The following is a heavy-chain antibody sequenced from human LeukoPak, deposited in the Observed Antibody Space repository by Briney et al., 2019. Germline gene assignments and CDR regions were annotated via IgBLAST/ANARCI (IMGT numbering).Heavy chain of an antibody. Sequence: ASVKVSCKASGYTFTGYYMHWVRQAPGQGLEWMAWINPNSGGTNYAQKFQGRVTMTRDTSISTAYMELSRLRSDDTAVYYCARDLPWTNQLIAVAGKNWFDPWGQGTLVTVSS. D-gene: IGHD6-19*01. CDR1: GYTFTGYY. J-gene: IGHJ5*02. CDR2: INPNSGGT. CDR3: ARDLPWTNQLIAVAGKNWFDP. V-gene: IGHV1-2*02.